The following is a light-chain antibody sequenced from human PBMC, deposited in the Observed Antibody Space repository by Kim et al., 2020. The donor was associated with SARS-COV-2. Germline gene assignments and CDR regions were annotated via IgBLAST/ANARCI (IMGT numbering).Light chain of an antibody. CDR1: SLRAFY. CDR3: NSRDSSGTHYV. Sequence: VGQTVKITCQGDSLRAFYASWYQQKPGQAPVLVIYGKNNRPSGIPDRFSGSSSGNTASLTITGAQAEDEADYYCNSRDSSGTHYVFGTGTKVTVL. J-gene: IGLJ1*01. V-gene: IGLV3-19*01. CDR2: GKN.